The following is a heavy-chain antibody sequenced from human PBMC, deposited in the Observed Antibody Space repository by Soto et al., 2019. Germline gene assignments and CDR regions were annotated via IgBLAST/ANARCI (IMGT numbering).Heavy chain of an antibody. CDR3: ARDLNYAKTPLQYFNWFDP. CDR1: GDSVSSNSAA. V-gene: IGHV6-1*01. Sequence: PSQTLSLPCAISGDSVSSNSAAWNWIRQSPSRGLEWLGRTYYRSKWYNDYAVSVKSRITINPDTSKNQFSLQLNSVTPEDTAVYYCARDLNYAKTPLQYFNWFDPWGQGTLVTVSS. D-gene: IGHD1-7*01. CDR2: TYYRSKWYN. J-gene: IGHJ5*02.